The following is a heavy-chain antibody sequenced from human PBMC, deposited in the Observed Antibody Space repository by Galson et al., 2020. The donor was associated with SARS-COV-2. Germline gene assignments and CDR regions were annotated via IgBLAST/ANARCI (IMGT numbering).Heavy chain of an antibody. J-gene: IGHJ4*02. D-gene: IGHD3-16*01. Sequence: GGSLRLSCAASGFTFSSYWMHWVRQPPGKGLVWVSRIYSEGSNTSYADSVKGRFTISGDDAKNTLYLHMRSLRAEDTAVYYCARGDMRNDYFDYWGQGTLVTVSS. CDR1: GFTFSSYW. CDR2: IYSEGSNT. CDR3: ARGDMRNDYFDY. V-gene: IGHV3-74*01.